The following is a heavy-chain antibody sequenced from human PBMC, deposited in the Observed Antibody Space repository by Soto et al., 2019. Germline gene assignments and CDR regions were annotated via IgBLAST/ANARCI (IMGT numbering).Heavy chain of an antibody. CDR2: IYYSGST. Sequence: SETLSLTCTVSGGSISSSSYYWGWIRQPPGKGLEWIGSIYYSGSTYYNPSLKSRVTISVDTSKNQFSLKLSSVTAADTAVYYCARSRGNRHYYYYYGMDVWGQGTTVTVSS. V-gene: IGHV4-39*01. J-gene: IGHJ6*02. D-gene: IGHD2-15*01. CDR1: GGSISSSSYY. CDR3: ARSRGNRHYYYYYGMDV.